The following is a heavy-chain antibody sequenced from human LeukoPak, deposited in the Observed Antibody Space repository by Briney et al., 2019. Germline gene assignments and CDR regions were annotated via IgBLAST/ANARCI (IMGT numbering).Heavy chain of an antibody. J-gene: IGHJ5*02. CDR1: GGSFSGYY. Sequence: SETLSLTCAVYGGSFSGYYWSWIRQPPGKGLEWIGYIYYSGSTNYNPSLKSRVTISVDTSKNQFSLKLSSVTAADTAVYYCARDRWSCSGGSCYSGYWFDPWGQGTLVTVSS. V-gene: IGHV4-59*01. CDR2: IYYSGST. D-gene: IGHD2-15*01. CDR3: ARDRWSCSGGSCYSGYWFDP.